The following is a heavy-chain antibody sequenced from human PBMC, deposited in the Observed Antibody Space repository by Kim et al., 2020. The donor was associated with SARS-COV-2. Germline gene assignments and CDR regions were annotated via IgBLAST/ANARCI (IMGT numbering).Heavy chain of an antibody. V-gene: IGHV3-33*01. Sequence: GGSLRLSCAASGFTFSSYGMHWVRQAPGKGLEWVAVIWYDGSNKYYADSVKGRFTISRDNSKNTLYLQMNSLRAEDTAVYYCARDEGGIFVVNWFDPWGQGTLVTVSS. D-gene: IGHD2-15*01. CDR1: GFTFSSYG. J-gene: IGHJ5*02. CDR3: ARDEGGIFVVNWFDP. CDR2: IWYDGSNK.